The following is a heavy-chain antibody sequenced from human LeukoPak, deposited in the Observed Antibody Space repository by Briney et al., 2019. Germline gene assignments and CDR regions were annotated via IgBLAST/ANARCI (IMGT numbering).Heavy chain of an antibody. J-gene: IGHJ4*02. Sequence: PGGSLRLSCAASGFTFSSSAMSWVRQAPGKGLEWVSAISNNGGYTYYADSVKGRFTISRDNSKNTLYLQMNSLRAEDTAVYYCARDMGAAGTCFDYWGQGTLVTVSS. V-gene: IGHV3-23*01. CDR3: ARDMGAAGTCFDY. CDR1: GFTFSSSA. D-gene: IGHD1-26*01. CDR2: ISNNGGYT.